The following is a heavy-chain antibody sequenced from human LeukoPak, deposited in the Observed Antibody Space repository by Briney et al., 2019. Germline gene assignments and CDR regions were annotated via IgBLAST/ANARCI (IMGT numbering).Heavy chain of an antibody. Sequence: SVKVSCKASGGTFSSYAISWVRQAPGQGLEWLGGIIPIFGTANYAQKFQGRVTLTTDESTSTAYMEQSSLGSEDTAVYYCASTGDYYYYYYLDVWGRGTTVTVSS. CDR2: IIPIFGTA. V-gene: IGHV1-69*05. CDR3: ASTGDYYYYYYLDV. CDR1: GGTFSSYA. J-gene: IGHJ6*03.